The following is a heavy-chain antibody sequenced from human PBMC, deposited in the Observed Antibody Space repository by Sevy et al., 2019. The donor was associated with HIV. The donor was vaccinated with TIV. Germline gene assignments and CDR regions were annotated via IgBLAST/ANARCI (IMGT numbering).Heavy chain of an antibody. V-gene: IGHV1-18*01. CDR1: GYIFINYG. D-gene: IGHD3-3*01. CDR3: ARFAYDDRKLDY. CDR2: ISNYNTNT. Sequence: ASVKVSCKASGYIFINYGITWVRQAPGQGLEWMGWISNYNTNTNYAQKLQGRVTMTTDTSTSTAYMDLRSLRSDDTAVYYCARFAYDDRKLDYWGQGTLVTVSS. J-gene: IGHJ4*02.